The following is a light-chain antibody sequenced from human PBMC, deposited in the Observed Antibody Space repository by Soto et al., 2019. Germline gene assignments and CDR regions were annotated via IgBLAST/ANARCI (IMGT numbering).Light chain of an antibody. J-gene: IGLJ2*01. V-gene: IGLV1-47*02. CDR2: SNN. CDR1: RSNIGSNY. Sequence: QSVLTQPPSASGTPGQRVTISCSGSRSNIGSNYVYWYQQLPGTAPKLLIYSNNQRPSGVPDRFSGSKSGSSASLAISGLRSEDEADYYCAAWDDSLSGDVVFGGGTKVTVL. CDR3: AAWDDSLSGDVV.